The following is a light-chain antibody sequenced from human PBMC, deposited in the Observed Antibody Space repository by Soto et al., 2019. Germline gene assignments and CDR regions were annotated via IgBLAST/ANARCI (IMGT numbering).Light chain of an antibody. CDR3: AAWDDSLNGPV. CDR1: SSNIGSNP. J-gene: IGLJ3*02. CDR2: SNN. V-gene: IGLV1-44*01. Sequence: QPVLTQPPSASGTPGQRVTISCSGSSSNIGSNPVNWYQQLPGTAPKLLIYSNNQRPSGVPDRFSGSKSVTASLAISGLQSEDEADYDCAAWDDSLNGPVFGGGTTVTVL.